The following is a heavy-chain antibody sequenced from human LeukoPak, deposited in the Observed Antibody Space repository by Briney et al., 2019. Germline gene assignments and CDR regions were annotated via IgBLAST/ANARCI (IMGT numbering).Heavy chain of an antibody. V-gene: IGHV3-21*01. CDR2: ISSSGNYI. CDR3: ARIMVATTREAFDY. J-gene: IGHJ4*02. CDR1: GFTFSSHS. Sequence: GGSLRLSCAASGFTFSSHSMNWVRQAPGKGLEWVSSISSSGNYIYYADSVKGRFTISRDNAKNSLYLQMNSLRAEDTAIYYCARIMVATTREAFDYWGQGTRVTVSS. D-gene: IGHD5-12*01.